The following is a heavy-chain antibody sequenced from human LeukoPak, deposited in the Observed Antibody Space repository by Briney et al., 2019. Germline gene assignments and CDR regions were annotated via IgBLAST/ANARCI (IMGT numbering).Heavy chain of an antibody. CDR2: IYYSGST. CDR3: ARDGSGSYYYHYGLDV. J-gene: IGHJ6*02. Sequence: SETLSLTCTVSGGSLSSYYWSWLRQPPGKGLEWIGYIYYSGSTNYNPSLKSRVTISVDTSKNQFSLKLTSVTAADTAVYYCARDGSGSYYYHYGLDVWGQGTAVTVS. CDR1: GGSLSSYY. D-gene: IGHD1-26*01. V-gene: IGHV4-59*12.